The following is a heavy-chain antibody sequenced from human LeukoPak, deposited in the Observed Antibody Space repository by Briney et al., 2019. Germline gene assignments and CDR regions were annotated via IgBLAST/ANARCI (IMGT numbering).Heavy chain of an antibody. V-gene: IGHV3-21*04. CDR3: AKDLSYDFWSGYLFDY. CDR1: GFTFSSYS. D-gene: IGHD3-3*01. J-gene: IGHJ4*02. Sequence: PGGSLRLSCAASGFTFSSYSMNWVRQAPGKGLEWVSSISSSSSYIYYADSVEGRFTISRDNAKNSLYLQMNSLRAEDTALYYCAKDLSYDFWSGYLFDYWGQGTLVTVSS. CDR2: ISSSSSYI.